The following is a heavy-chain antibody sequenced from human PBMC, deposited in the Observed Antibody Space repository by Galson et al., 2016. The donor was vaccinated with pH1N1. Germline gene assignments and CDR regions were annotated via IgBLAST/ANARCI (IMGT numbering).Heavy chain of an antibody. CDR1: EFTFSSYW. CDR2: INSDGSST. Sequence: SLRLSCAASEFTFSSYWMHWVRQAPGKGLVWVSRINSDGSSTSYADSVKGRFTISRDNAKNTLYLQMNSLRAEDTAVYYCARARQPGWAGYSYGMDVWARGTTVTVSS. V-gene: IGHV3-74*01. J-gene: IGHJ6*02. D-gene: IGHD6-19*01. CDR3: ARARQPGWAGYSYGMDV.